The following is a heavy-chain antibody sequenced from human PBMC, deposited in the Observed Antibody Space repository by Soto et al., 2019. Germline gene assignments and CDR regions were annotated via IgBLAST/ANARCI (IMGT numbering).Heavy chain of an antibody. V-gene: IGHV3-23*01. CDR2: ISGGGGST. CDR1: GFNFNIFA. D-gene: IGHD3-22*01. CDR3: AKDPTSYDSSAQFDS. J-gene: IGHJ4*02. Sequence: GGSLRLSCAASGFNFNIFAMNWVRQAPGKGLEWVSGISGGGGSTYYADSVKGRFTISRDNSKNTLYLQMNSLRAEDTAVYYCAKDPTSYDSSAQFDSWGQGT.